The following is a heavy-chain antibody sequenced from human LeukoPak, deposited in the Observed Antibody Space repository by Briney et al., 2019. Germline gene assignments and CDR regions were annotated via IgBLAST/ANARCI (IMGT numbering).Heavy chain of an antibody. D-gene: IGHD4-11*01. CDR1: GFTFSSYA. J-gene: IGHJ3*02. V-gene: IGHV3-74*01. CDR2: INSEGSST. Sequence: RGSLRLSCAASGFTFSSYAMSWVRQAPGKGLVWVSRINSEGSSTSYADSVKGRFTISRDNAKNTLYLQMNSLRAEDTAVYYCAREAVTTVGAFDIWGQGTMVTVSA. CDR3: AREAVTTVGAFDI.